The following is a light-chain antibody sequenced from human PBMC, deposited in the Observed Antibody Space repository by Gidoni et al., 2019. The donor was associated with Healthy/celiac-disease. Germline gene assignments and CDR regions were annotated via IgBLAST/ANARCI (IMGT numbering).Light chain of an antibody. Sequence: DIQMTKSPSTLSASVGDRVTITCRASQSIGSRLAWYQQKPGKAPKLLIYTASSLESGVPSRFSGSGSGTEFTLTISSLQPDDFATYYCQQYNSYPITFGQGTRLEIK. CDR3: QQYNSYPIT. CDR2: TAS. CDR1: QSIGSR. V-gene: IGKV1-5*03. J-gene: IGKJ5*01.